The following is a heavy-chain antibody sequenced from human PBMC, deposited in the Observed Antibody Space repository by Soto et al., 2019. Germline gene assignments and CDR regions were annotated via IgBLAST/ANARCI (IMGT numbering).Heavy chain of an antibody. CDR3: ARGALSYYDSSGYYSGAAFDI. D-gene: IGHD3-22*01. J-gene: IGHJ3*02. CDR2: ISAYNGNT. CDR1: GYTFTSYG. Sequence: QVQLVQSGAEVKKPGASVKDSCKASGYTFTSYGISWVRQAPGQGLEWMGRISAYNGNTNYAQKLQGRVTMTTDTSTSTAYMELRSLRSDDTAVYYCARGALSYYDSSGYYSGAAFDIWGQGTMVTVSS. V-gene: IGHV1-18*01.